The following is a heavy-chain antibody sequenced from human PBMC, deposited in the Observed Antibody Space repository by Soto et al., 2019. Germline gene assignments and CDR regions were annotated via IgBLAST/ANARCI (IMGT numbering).Heavy chain of an antibody. CDR3: AINGKSPGTYGMDV. CDR2: ISGSGGST. J-gene: IGHJ6*02. D-gene: IGHD1-1*01. V-gene: IGHV3-23*01. Sequence: GSLRLSCAASEFTFSRYVMSWVRQAPGKGLEWVSSISGSGGSTNYADSVKGRFTISRDNSKNTLYLQMNSLRAEDTAVYYCAINGKSPGTYGMDVWGQGTTVTVSS. CDR1: EFTFSRYV.